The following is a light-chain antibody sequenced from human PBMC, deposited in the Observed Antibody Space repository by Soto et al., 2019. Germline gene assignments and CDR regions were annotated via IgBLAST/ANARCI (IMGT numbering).Light chain of an antibody. Sequence: EIVLTQSPATLSLSPCERATLSVSASQSVSSYLAWYQQKPGQAPRLLIYDASNRATGIPARFSGSGSGTDFTLTISSLEPEDFAVYYCQQRSNWPPFTFGPGTKVDI. CDR2: DAS. CDR3: QQRSNWPPFT. J-gene: IGKJ3*01. CDR1: QSVSSY. V-gene: IGKV3-11*01.